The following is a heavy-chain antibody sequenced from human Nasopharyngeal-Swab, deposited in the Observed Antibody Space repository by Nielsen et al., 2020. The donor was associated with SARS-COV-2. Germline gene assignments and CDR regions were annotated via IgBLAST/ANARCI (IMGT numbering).Heavy chain of an antibody. CDR2: IHTDARDT. D-gene: IGHD2-15*01. CDR3: AREEAWSKTFDR. J-gene: IGHJ5*02. Sequence: GESLKISCVASGITLSNSWMHLVRQGPGKGLVWVSLIHTDARDTTYADSVKGRFTISRDNAKNTLYLQMDSLRVEDTAVYYCAREEAWSKTFDRWGQGTLVTVAS. CDR1: GITLSNSW. V-gene: IGHV3-74*01.